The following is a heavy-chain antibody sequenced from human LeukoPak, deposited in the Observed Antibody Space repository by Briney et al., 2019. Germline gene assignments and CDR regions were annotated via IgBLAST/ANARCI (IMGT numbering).Heavy chain of an antibody. CDR2: INHSGST. V-gene: IGHV4-34*01. D-gene: IGHD3-9*01. Sequence: SETLSLTCAVYGGSFSGYYWSWIRQPPGKGLEWIGEINHSGSTNYNPSLKSRVTISVDTSKNQFSLKLSSVTAADTAVYYCAIEYYDILTGPIGGFDYWGQGTLVTVSS. CDR3: AIEYYDILTGPIGGFDY. CDR1: GGSFSGYY. J-gene: IGHJ4*02.